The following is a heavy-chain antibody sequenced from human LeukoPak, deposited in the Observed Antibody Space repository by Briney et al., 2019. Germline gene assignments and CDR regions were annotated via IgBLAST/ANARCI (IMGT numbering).Heavy chain of an antibody. CDR1: GYTFTSYA. Sequence: VSVKVSCKASGYTFTSYAMHWVRQAPGQRLEWMGWINAGNGNTKYSQKFQGRVTITRDTSASTAYMELSSLRSEDTAVYYCARDGRYCSGGSCHYGMDVWGQGTTVTVSS. J-gene: IGHJ6*02. CDR3: ARDGRYCSGGSCHYGMDV. CDR2: INAGNGNT. V-gene: IGHV1-3*01. D-gene: IGHD2-15*01.